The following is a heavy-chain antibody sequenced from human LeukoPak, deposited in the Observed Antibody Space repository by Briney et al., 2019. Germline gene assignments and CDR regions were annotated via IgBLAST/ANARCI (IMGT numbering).Heavy chain of an antibody. D-gene: IGHD3-10*01. CDR1: GFTFSSYG. J-gene: IGHJ6*02. CDR2: IRYDGSNK. Sequence: GGSLRLSCAASGFTFSSYGMHWVRQAPGKGLEWVAFIRYDGSNKYYADSVKGRFTISRDDSKNTLYLQMNSLRAEYTAVYYCAKDSVERFGELFSYYYYYGMDVWGQGTTVTVSS. V-gene: IGHV3-30*02. CDR3: AKDSVERFGELFSYYYYYGMDV.